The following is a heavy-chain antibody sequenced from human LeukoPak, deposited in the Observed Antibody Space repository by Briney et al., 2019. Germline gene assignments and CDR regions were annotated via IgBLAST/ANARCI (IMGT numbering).Heavy chain of an antibody. CDR3: ARVTSDAFDI. Sequence: KPSETLSLTCAVYGGSFSGYYWSWIRQHPGKGLEWIGYIYYSGSTYYNPSLKSRVTISVDTSKNQFSLKLSSVTAADTAVYYCARVTSDAFDIWGQGTMVTVSS. J-gene: IGHJ3*02. CDR1: GGSFSGYY. CDR2: IYYSGST. V-gene: IGHV4-31*11. D-gene: IGHD1-14*01.